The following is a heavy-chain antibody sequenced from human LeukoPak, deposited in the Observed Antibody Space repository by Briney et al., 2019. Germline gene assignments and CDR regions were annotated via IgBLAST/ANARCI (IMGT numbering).Heavy chain of an antibody. Sequence: GGSLRLSCAASGFTFSSYNMNWVRQAPGKGLEWVSSISSGSSYIYYADSVKGRFTISRDNSKNTLYLQMNSLRPEDTAVYYCAKGDPYGSGSYPVDYWGQGTLVTVSS. V-gene: IGHV3-21*01. CDR1: GFTFSSYN. J-gene: IGHJ4*02. CDR3: AKGDPYGSGSYPVDY. CDR2: ISSGSSYI. D-gene: IGHD3-10*01.